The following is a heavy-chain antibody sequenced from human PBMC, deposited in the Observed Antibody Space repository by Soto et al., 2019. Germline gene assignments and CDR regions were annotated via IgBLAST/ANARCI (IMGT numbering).Heavy chain of an antibody. V-gene: IGHV3-23*01. CDR2: ISGSGGST. Sequence: PGGSLRLSCAASGFTFSSYAMSWVRQAPGKGLEWVSAISGSGGSTYYADSVKGRFTISRDNSKNTLYLQMNGLRAEDTAVYYCAKDLPYCGGDCYSSYFDYWGQGTLVTVSS. CDR1: GFTFSSYA. J-gene: IGHJ4*02. CDR3: AKDLPYCGGDCYSSYFDY. D-gene: IGHD2-21*02.